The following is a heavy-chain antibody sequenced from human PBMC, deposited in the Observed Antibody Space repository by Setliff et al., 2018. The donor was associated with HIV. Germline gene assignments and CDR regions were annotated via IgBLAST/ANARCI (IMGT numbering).Heavy chain of an antibody. D-gene: IGHD6-13*01. J-gene: IGHJ4*02. Sequence: PSETLSLTCTVFGGSMNNYYWNWIRQSPGKGLEWIGYVYYSGSTKYSPSLKSRVSISLDPSTKQVSLRLRSVTAADTAVYYCARSLTEQLVLGTSREYYFDSWGLGALVTVSS. CDR1: GGSMNNYY. CDR3: ARSLTEQLVLGTSREYYFDS. V-gene: IGHV4-59*01. CDR2: VYYSGST.